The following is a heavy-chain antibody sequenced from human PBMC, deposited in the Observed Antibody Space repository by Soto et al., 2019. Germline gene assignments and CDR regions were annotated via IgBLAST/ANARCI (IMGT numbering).Heavy chain of an antibody. J-gene: IGHJ5*01. V-gene: IGHV3-30-3*02. CDR1: GFTFSSYA. Sequence: PGGSLRLSCAASGFTFSSYAMHWVRQAPGKGLEWVAVISYDGSNKYYADSVKGRFTISRDNSKNTLYLQMYSLRAEDTALYYSAKEKRSYDSGGHGTLVAVSS. CDR3: AKEKRSYDS. CDR2: ISYDGSNK.